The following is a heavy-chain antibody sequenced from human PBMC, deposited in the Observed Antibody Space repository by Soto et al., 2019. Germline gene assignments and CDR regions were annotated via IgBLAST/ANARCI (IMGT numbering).Heavy chain of an antibody. J-gene: IGHJ4*02. D-gene: IGHD1-26*01. Sequence: SETLSPTFHFSGYAISIANYWGWIRQHPGKSLQWIGSIYQSESTYYNPSLRSRATIPVHTYKNQFSLKLRSVTAADTAVYYCARVLGAHLYYFDCWSQG. CDR3: ARVLGAHLYYFDC. CDR2: IYQSEST. CDR1: GYAISIANY. V-gene: IGHV4-38-2*02.